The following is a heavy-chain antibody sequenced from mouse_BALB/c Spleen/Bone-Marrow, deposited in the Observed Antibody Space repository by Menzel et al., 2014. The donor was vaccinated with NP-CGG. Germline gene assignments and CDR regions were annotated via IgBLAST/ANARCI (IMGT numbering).Heavy chain of an antibody. D-gene: IGHD1-1*01. CDR3: ARDYYGWFAY. CDR2: IHYSGST. J-gene: IGHJ3*01. CDR1: GYSITSGYS. Sequence: EVQLQQSGPDLVKPSQSLSLTCTVTGYSITSGYSWHWIRQFPGNKLEWMGYIHYSGSTNYNPSLKSRISITRDTSKNXXXXXLNSVTTEDTATYYCARDYYGWFAYWGQGTLVTVSA. V-gene: IGHV3-1*02.